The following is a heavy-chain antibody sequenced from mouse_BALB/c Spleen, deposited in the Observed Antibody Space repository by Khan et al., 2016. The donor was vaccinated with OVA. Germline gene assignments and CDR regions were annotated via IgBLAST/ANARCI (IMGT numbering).Heavy chain of an antibody. D-gene: IGHD1-1*01. V-gene: IGHV3-2*02. CDR3: VRSVTITTVVATDFDY. CDR2: ISYSGRT. J-gene: IGHJ2*01. CDR1: GYSITSDYA. Sequence: EVQLQESGPGLVKPSQSLSLTCTVTGYSITSDYAWNWIRQFPGNKLEWVGYISYSGRTSYNPSLKSRISITRDTSKNQFFLQLSSVTTEDTATYYCVRSVTITTVVATDFDYWGQGTTLTVSS.